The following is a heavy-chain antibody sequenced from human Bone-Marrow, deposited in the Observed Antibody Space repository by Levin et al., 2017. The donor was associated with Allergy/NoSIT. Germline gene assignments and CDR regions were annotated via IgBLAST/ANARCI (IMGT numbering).Heavy chain of an antibody. V-gene: IGHV5-51*01. D-gene: IGHD3-3*01. CDR3: ARQVFGVELYGMDV. CDR1: GDSSGNYW. J-gene: IGHJ6*02. Sequence: GGSLRLSCSASGDSSGNYWIGWVRQMPGKGLEWMGIIYLGDSETRYSPSFQGQVTISADKSINTAYLQWSSLKVSDSATYYCARQVFGVELYGMDVWGQGTTVTVSS. CDR2: IYLGDSET.